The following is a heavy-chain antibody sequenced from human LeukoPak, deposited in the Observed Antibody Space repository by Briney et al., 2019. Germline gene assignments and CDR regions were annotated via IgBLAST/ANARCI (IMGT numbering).Heavy chain of an antibody. CDR2: INPSDGST. CDR3: EVISLGI. J-gene: IGHJ3*02. Sequence: GGSLRLSCAASGFTFYNYALNWVRQAPGQGLEWMGMINPSDGSTKYSQRCQGRVTMTMDTSTSTVYTELSSLRSEDTAVYYCEVISLGIWGQGTVVTVSS. V-gene: IGHV1-46*02. D-gene: IGHD2-21*01. CDR1: GFTFYNYA.